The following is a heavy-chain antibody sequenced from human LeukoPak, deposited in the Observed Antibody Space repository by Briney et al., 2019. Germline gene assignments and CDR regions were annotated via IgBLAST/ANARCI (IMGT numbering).Heavy chain of an antibody. CDR1: GFIFSGYG. D-gene: IGHD2-21*01. CDR2: ISYDGSNK. Sequence: GRSPRLSCAASGFIFSGYGMHWVRQAPGKGLEWVAVISYDGSNKHYAGSVKGRFTISRDNAKNSLSLQMNSLRAEDTAVYYCARATASNWFDPWGQGTLVTVSS. J-gene: IGHJ5*02. CDR3: ARATASNWFDP. V-gene: IGHV3-30*03.